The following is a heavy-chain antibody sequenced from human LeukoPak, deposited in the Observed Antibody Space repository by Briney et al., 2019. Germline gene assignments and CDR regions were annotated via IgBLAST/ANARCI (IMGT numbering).Heavy chain of an antibody. V-gene: IGHV3-23*01. CDR1: GFTVSSYA. CDR3: ARRRYDWGGDFAN. D-gene: IGHD3-16*01. Sequence: GGSLRLSCAASGFTVSSYAMGWVRQAPVKVLEWVSAIGGGGTLYYADSVKGRFSISRDISKNTLLLQMNSLRAEDTAVYYCARRRYDWGGDFANWGQGTLVTVSS. CDR2: IGGGGTL. J-gene: IGHJ4*02.